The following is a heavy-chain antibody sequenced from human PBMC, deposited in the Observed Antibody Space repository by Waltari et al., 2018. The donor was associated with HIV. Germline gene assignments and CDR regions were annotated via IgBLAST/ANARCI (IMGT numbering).Heavy chain of an antibody. Sequence: QVQLQQWGAGLLKPSETLSLTCAVYGGSFSGYYWSWIRQPPGGGLEWIAEINHTGSTNYNPSLKSRVTMSIDTSKNQFSLKLNSVTAADTAVYFCAKSATRWSGYDFDYWGQGTLVTVSS. CDR1: GGSFSGYY. J-gene: IGHJ4*02. CDR3: AKSATRWSGYDFDY. V-gene: IGHV4-34*02. CDR2: INHTGST. D-gene: IGHD5-12*01.